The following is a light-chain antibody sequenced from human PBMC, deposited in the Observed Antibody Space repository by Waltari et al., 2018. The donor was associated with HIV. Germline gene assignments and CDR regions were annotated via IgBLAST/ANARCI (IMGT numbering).Light chain of an antibody. V-gene: IGLV2-23*01. Sequence: QSALTQPASASGSPGQSIPISCTGTSSAVGSYNFSSWYHQHPGKAPKLMIYEGTKRPSGVSNRFSGSKSGNTASLTISGLQAEDEADYYCCSYAGSRVVFGGGTKLTVL. CDR1: SSAVGSYNF. CDR3: CSYAGSRVV. CDR2: EGT. J-gene: IGLJ2*01.